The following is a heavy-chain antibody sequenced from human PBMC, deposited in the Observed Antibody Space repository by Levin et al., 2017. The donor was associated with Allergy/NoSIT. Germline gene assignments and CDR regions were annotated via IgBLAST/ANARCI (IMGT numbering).Heavy chain of an antibody. V-gene: IGHV4-34*01. CDR2: INHSGST. Sequence: SETLSLTCAVYGGSFSGYYWSWIRQPPGKGLEWIGEINHSGSTNYNPSLKIRVTISVDTSKNQFSLKLSSVTAADRAVYYCARGGGLRAMVRGVIGSRRRFDYWGQGTLVTVSS. J-gene: IGHJ4*02. CDR3: ARGGGLRAMVRGVIGSRRRFDY. D-gene: IGHD3-10*01. CDR1: GGSFSGYY.